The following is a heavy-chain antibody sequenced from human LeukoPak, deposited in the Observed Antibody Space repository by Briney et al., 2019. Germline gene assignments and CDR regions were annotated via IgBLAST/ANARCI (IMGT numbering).Heavy chain of an antibody. CDR2: IHHDGSNK. J-gene: IGHJ4*02. V-gene: IGHV3-30*02. D-gene: IGHD6-13*01. Sequence: PGGSLRLSCAASGFTFSSYGMHWVRQAPGKGLDWVAFIHHDGSNKYYADSVRGRFTISRDNSKNTLYLQMNSLRAEDTAVYFCAKGPTRYSSSWLFDYWGQGTLVTVSS. CDR1: GFTFSSYG. CDR3: AKGPTRYSSSWLFDY.